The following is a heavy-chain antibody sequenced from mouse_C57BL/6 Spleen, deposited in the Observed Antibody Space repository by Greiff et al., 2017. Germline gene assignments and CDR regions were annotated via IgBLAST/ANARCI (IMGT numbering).Heavy chain of an antibody. CDR3: ARVKSYGNYEGYWYFDV. CDR1: GYSFTDYN. J-gene: IGHJ1*03. Sequence: EVQLQQSGPELVKPGASVKISCKASGYSFTDYNMNWVKQSNGKSLEWIGVINPNYGTTSYNQKFKGKATLTVDQSSSTAYMQLNSLTSEDSAVYYCARVKSYGNYEGYWYFDVWGTGTTVTVSS. V-gene: IGHV1-39*01. CDR2: INPNYGTT. D-gene: IGHD2-1*01.